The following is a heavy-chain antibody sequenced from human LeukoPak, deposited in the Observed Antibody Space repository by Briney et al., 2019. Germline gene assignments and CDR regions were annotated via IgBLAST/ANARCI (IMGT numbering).Heavy chain of an antibody. D-gene: IGHD4-17*01. CDR3: AREGEHDNGDLDY. CDR1: GYTFSSYG. CDR2: IWYDGSNK. V-gene: IGHV3-33*01. J-gene: IGHJ4*02. Sequence: PGGSLRLSCAASGYTFSSYGMHWVRQAPGKGLEWVAVIWYDGSNKYYADSVKGRFTISRDNSKNTLYLQMNSLRAEDTAVYYCAREGEHDNGDLDYWGQGTLVTVSS.